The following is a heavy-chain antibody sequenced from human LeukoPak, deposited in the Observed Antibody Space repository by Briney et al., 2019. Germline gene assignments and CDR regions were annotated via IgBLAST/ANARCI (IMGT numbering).Heavy chain of an antibody. CDR1: GGSISSYY. CDR2: IYYSGST. CDR3: ARVLSGSIAAAGTFDY. D-gene: IGHD6-13*01. Sequence: SETLSLTCTVSGGSISSYYWSWIRQPPGKGLEWIGYIYYSGSTNYNPSLKSRVTISVDTSKNHFSLKLSSVTAADTAVYYCARVLSGSIAAAGTFDYWGQGTLVTVSS. J-gene: IGHJ4*02. V-gene: IGHV4-59*08.